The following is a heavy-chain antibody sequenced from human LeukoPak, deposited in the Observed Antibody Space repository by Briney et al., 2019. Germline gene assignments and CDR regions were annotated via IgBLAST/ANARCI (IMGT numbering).Heavy chain of an antibody. D-gene: IGHD1-26*01. CDR1: GYTFTGYY. Sequence: ASVKVSCKASGYTFTGYYMHWVRQAPGQGLEWMGWINPNSGGTNYAQKFQGRVTMTRDTSISTAYMELSRLRSDDTAVYYCARDRAPSIVGATGAFDIWGQGTMVTVSS. V-gene: IGHV1-2*02. CDR3: ARDRAPSIVGATGAFDI. J-gene: IGHJ3*02. CDR2: INPNSGGT.